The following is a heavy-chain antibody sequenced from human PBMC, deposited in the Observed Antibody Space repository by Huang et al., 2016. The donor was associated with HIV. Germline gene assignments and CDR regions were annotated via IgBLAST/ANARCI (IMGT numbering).Heavy chain of an antibody. CDR2: IRFKMGDT. D-gene: IGHD4-17*01. CDR3: AKDMSYGDTAAYDAFDM. CDR1: GITFHDCA. J-gene: IGHJ3*02. V-gene: IGHV3-9*01. Sequence: EVQLVESGGGLVQPGRSLRLSCAASGITFHDCAMHWVRQVPGKGLEWVSVIRFKMGDTGYADSVRVPFTRSRDKAKKTLDLKMNSLRPEDTALYYCAKDMSYGDTAAYDAFDMWGQGTMVTVSS.